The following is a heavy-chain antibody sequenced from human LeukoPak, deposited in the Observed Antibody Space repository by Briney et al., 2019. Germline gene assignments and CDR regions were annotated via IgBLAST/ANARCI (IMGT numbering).Heavy chain of an antibody. V-gene: IGHV4-59*01. D-gene: IGHD2-2*01. J-gene: IGHJ4*02. Sequence: PSETLSLTCTVSGGSISSYYWSWIRQPPGKGLEWIGYIYSSGSPNYNTSLKSRVTISGDTSKNHFSLNLSSVTAADTAVYYCARRRGYCRSTSCANFDLWGQGTLVTVSS. CDR1: GGSISSYY. CDR3: ARRRGYCRSTSCANFDL. CDR2: IYSSGSP.